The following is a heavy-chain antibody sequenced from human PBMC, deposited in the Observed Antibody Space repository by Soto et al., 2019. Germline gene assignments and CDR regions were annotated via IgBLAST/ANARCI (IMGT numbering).Heavy chain of an antibody. CDR2: IYYSGST. Sequence: SDTLSLTWTVSGGPISSGGYYWSWIRQHPGKGLEWIGYIYYSGSTYYNPSLKSRVTISVDTSKNQFSLKLSSVTAADTAVYYCASWLGRGYYYYYMDVWGKGTTVTVSS. J-gene: IGHJ6*03. D-gene: IGHD3-10*01. CDR3: ASWLGRGYYYYYMDV. CDR1: GGPISSGGYY. V-gene: IGHV4-31*02.